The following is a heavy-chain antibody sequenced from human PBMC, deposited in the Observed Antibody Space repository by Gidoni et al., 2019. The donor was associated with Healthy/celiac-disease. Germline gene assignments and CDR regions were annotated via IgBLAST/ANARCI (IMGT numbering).Heavy chain of an antibody. CDR2: IYYSGST. CDR3: AREGVTGDQAFDY. V-gene: IGHV4-30-4*01. Sequence: QVQLQESGPGLVKPSQTLSLTCPVSGGSISSGDYYWSWIRQPPGKGLEWIGYIYYSGSTYYNPSLKSRVTISVDTSKNQFSLKLSSVTAADTAVYYCAREGVTGDQAFDYWGQGTLVTASS. J-gene: IGHJ4*02. CDR1: GGSISSGDYY. D-gene: IGHD7-27*01.